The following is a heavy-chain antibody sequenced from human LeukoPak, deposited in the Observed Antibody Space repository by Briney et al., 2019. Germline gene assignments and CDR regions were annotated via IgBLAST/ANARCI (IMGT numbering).Heavy chain of an antibody. CDR2: IYSGGST. J-gene: IGHJ3*02. V-gene: IGHV3-53*01. Sequence: TGGSLRLSCAASGFTFSSYSMNWVRQAPGKGLEWVSVIYSGGSTYYADSVKGRFTISRDNSKNTLYLQMNSLRAEDTAVYYCARVVTMIVVAYPDAFDIWGQGTMVTVSS. CDR1: GFTFSSYS. D-gene: IGHD3-22*01. CDR3: ARVVTMIVVAYPDAFDI.